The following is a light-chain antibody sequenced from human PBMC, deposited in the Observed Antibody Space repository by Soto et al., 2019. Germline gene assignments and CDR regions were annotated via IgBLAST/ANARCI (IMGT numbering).Light chain of an antibody. J-gene: IGKJ2*01. CDR3: QHYNNWPFT. CDR1: QSVSSN. Sequence: EIGMTQSPATLSVSPGERATLSCRASQSVSSNFAWYQQKPGQPPGLLIYGASARATGIPARFSGSGSGTEFTLTISNLQSEDFAVYYCQHYNNWPFTFGQGTKVDIK. V-gene: IGKV3-15*01. CDR2: GAS.